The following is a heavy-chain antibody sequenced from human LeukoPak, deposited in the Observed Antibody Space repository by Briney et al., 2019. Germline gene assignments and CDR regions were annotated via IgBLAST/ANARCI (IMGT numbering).Heavy chain of an antibody. D-gene: IGHD3-10*01. V-gene: IGHV4-4*07. J-gene: IGHJ4*02. Sequence: SETLSLTCTVSDGSMSSYYWSWIRQPAGKGLEWIGRIRTSGNTNYNPSLASRVTMSVDTSKNQLSLKLSSVTAADTAVYYCARVATYYYGSMTYSFFEYWGQGTLVTVSS. CDR3: ARVATYYYGSMTYSFFEY. CDR2: IRTSGNT. CDR1: DGSMSSYY.